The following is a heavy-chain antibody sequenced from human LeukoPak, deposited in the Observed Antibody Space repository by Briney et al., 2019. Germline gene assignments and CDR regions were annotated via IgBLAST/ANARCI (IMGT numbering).Heavy chain of an antibody. CDR1: GFTFSSYE. CDR3: ARVYSGSWYFDL. D-gene: IGHD5-12*01. V-gene: IGHV3-48*03. Sequence: GGSLRLSCAASGFTFSSYEMNWVRQAPGKGLEWVSYISSSGSTIYNADSVKGRFTISRDNAKNSLYLQMNSLRAEDTAVYYCARVYSGSWYFDLWGRGTLVTVSS. J-gene: IGHJ2*01. CDR2: ISSSGSTI.